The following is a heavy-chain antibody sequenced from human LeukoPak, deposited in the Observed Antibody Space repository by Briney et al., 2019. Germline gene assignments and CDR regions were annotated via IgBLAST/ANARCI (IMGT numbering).Heavy chain of an antibody. CDR1: GYTFTGYY. D-gene: IGHD5-12*01. CDR3: AVQWLVDY. J-gene: IGHJ4*02. Sequence: ASVRVSCKASGYTFTGYYMHWVRQAPGQGLEWMGWIIPNSGGTNYAQKFQGRVAMTRDTSISTAYMELSRLRSDDTAVYYCAVQWLVDYWGQGTVVSVSA. CDR2: IIPNSGGT. V-gene: IGHV1-2*02.